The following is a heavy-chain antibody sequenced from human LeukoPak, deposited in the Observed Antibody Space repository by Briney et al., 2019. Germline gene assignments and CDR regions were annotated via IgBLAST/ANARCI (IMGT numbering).Heavy chain of an antibody. CDR2: ISPNRDIT. CDR3: ARGRGRWPRPLFDE. J-gene: IGHJ4*02. V-gene: IGHV1-69*01. D-gene: IGHD5-24*01. Sequence: SVKVSCKASGGSFSNYAVGWVRRAPGRGLEWVGGISPNRDITDFAQKLQGRVTFTADEPTSTANMELSSLRSENTAVYYCARGRGRWPRPLFDEWGPGTLIIVSS. CDR1: GGSFSNYA.